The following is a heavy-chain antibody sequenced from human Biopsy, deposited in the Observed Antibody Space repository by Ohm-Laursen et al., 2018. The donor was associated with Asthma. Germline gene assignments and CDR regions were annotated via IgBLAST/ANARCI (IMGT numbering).Heavy chain of an antibody. CDR1: GGSISSFY. Sequence: SDTLSLTCSVYGGSISSFYWSWIRQSPEKGLEWMGYVYWTGSTNYNPSLKIRVTMSVDTSKNQFSLEVRSVTAADTTVYYCARGYYGDFHDWGQGNLVIVSS. CDR2: VYWTGST. V-gene: IGHV4-59*07. D-gene: IGHD3-3*01. J-gene: IGHJ1*01. CDR3: ARGYYGDFHD.